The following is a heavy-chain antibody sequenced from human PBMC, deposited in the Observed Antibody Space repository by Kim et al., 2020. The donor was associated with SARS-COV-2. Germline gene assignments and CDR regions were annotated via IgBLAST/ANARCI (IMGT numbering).Heavy chain of an antibody. D-gene: IGHD5-12*01. V-gene: IGHV3-30*04. CDR3: ARDVEVATSKVYYYYGMDV. CDR2: ISYDGSNK. Sequence: GGSLRLSCAASGFTFSSYAMHWVRQAPGKGLEWVSVISYDGSNKYYADSVKGRFTISRDNSKNTLYLQMNSLRAEDTAVYYCARDVEVATSKVYYYYGMDVWGQGTTVTVSS. CDR1: GFTFSSYA. J-gene: IGHJ6*02.